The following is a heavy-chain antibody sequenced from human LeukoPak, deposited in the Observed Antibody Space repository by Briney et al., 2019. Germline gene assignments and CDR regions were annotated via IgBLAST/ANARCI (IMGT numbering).Heavy chain of an antibody. V-gene: IGHV1-2*06. J-gene: IGHJ5*02. CDR2: INPNSGGT. CDR3: ARQVTVTMAPRFDP. Sequence: ASVKVSCKASGYTFTGYYMHWVRQAPGQGLEWMGRINPNSGGTNYAQKFQGRVTMTRDTSISTAYVELSRLRSDDTAVYYCARQVTVTMAPRFDPWGQGTLVTVSS. CDR1: GYTFTGYY. D-gene: IGHD4-17*01.